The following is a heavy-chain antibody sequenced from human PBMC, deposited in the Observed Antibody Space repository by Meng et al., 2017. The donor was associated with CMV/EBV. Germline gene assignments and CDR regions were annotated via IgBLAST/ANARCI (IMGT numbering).Heavy chain of an antibody. CDR1: GYTFTSYD. CDR3: ARGTVLRFLEWLVRGGYFDY. J-gene: IGHJ4*02. Sequence: ASVKVSCKASGYTFTSYDINWVRQATGQGLEWMGWMNPNSGNTGYAQKFQGRVTMTRNTSISTAYMELSSLRSEDTAVYYCARGTVLRFLEWLVRGGYFDYWGQGTLVTVPS. CDR2: MNPNSGNT. D-gene: IGHD3-3*01. V-gene: IGHV1-8*01.